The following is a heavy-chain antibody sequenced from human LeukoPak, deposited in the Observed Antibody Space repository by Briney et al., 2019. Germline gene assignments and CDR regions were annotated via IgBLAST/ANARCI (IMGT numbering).Heavy chain of an antibody. Sequence: PGGSLRLSCAASGFTVSSNYMSWVRQAPGKGLEWVSIIYRGGNTYYADSVKGRFTISRDNSKNTLYFQMNSLGAEDTAVYYCARQYCSSTSCNGAFDIWGQGTMVTVSS. CDR3: ARQYCSSTSCNGAFDI. J-gene: IGHJ3*02. D-gene: IGHD2-2*01. CDR1: GFTVSSNY. V-gene: IGHV3-53*01. CDR2: IYRGGNT.